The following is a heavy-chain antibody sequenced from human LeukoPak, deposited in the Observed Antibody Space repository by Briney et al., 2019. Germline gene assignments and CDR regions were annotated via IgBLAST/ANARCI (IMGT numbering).Heavy chain of an antibody. CDR1: GGSISSSNW. CDR2: IYHSGST. Sequence: PSETLSLTCAVSGGSISSSNWWSWVRQPPGKGLEWIGEIYHSGSTNYNPSLKSRVTISVDKSKNQFSLKLSSVTAVDTAVYYCARDRTSITGTRTGILGYWGQGTLVTVSS. J-gene: IGHJ4*02. V-gene: IGHV4-4*02. D-gene: IGHD1-7*01. CDR3: ARDRTSITGTRTGILGY.